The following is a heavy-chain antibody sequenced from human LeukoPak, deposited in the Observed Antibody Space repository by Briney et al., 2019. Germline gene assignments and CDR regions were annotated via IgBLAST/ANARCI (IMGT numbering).Heavy chain of an antibody. CDR1: GGTFSSYA. J-gene: IGHJ5*02. CDR3: ARDRLATRWFDP. CDR2: IIPIFGTA. Sequence: SVKVSCKASGGTFSSYAISWVRQAPGQGLEWMGGIIPIFGTANYAQKFQGRVTITADESTSTAYMELSSLRSEDTAVYYCARDRLATRWFDPWGQGTLVTVST. V-gene: IGHV1-69*13. D-gene: IGHD6-19*01.